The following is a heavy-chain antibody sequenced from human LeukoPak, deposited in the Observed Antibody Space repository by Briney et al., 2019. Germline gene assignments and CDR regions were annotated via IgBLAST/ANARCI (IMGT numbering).Heavy chain of an antibody. V-gene: IGHV4-39*01. CDR3: ARISPGGSQDY. D-gene: IGHD1-26*01. Sequence: PSETLSLTCTVSGGSISSSSYYWGWIRRPPGTGLEWIGSIYYSGSTYYNPSLKSRVTISVDTSKNQFSLKLSSVTAADTAVYYCARISPGGSQDYWGQGTLVTVSS. J-gene: IGHJ4*02. CDR2: IYYSGST. CDR1: GGSISSSSYY.